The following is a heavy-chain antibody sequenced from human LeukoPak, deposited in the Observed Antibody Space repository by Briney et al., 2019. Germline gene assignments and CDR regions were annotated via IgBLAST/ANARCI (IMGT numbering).Heavy chain of an antibody. V-gene: IGHV4-31*03. CDR3: AREEATVGYFDY. J-gene: IGHJ4*01. CDR1: GGSISSGGNY. D-gene: IGHD4-11*01. CDR2: IYYSGST. Sequence: SQTLSLTCTASGGSISSGGNYWSWIRQHPGKGLEWIGYIYYSGSTYYNPSLKSRVTISVDTSKNQFSLKLSSVTAADTAVYYCAREEATVGYFDYWGHGTLVTVSS.